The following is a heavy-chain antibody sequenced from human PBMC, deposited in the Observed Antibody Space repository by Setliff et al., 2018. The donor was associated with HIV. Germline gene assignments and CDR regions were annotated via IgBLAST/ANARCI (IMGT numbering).Heavy chain of an antibody. CDR1: GGSFNGYY. D-gene: IGHD2-15*01. CDR2: INHSGST. CDR3: ARARRAGSGPKYFQH. Sequence: SETLSLTCAVYGGSFNGYYWSWIRQPPGKGLEWIGEINHSGSTNYNPSLKSRVTMSVDKSKNQFSLRLSSVTAADTAVYYYARARRAGSGPKYFQHWGQGTLVTVSS. J-gene: IGHJ1*01. V-gene: IGHV4-34*01.